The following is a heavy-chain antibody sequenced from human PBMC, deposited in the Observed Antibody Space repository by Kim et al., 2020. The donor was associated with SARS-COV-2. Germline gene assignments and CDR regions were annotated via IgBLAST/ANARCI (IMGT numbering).Heavy chain of an antibody. V-gene: IGHV4-59*01. CDR1: GGSISSYY. D-gene: IGHD2-21*02. Sequence: SETLSLTCTVSGGSISSYYWSWIRQPPGKGLEWIGYIYYSGSTNYNPSLKSRVTISVDTSKNQFSLKLSSVTAADTAVYYCARCGGDCYSWFDPWGQGTLVTVSS. CDR2: IYYSGST. J-gene: IGHJ5*02. CDR3: ARCGGDCYSWFDP.